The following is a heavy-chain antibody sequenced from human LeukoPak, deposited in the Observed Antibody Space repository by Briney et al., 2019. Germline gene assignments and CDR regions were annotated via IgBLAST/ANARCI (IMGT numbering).Heavy chain of an antibody. CDR2: ISYDGSNK. CDR1: GFTFSSYG. CDR3: AKDTYGRPYYYYYMDV. J-gene: IGHJ6*03. Sequence: PGRSLRLSCAASGFTFSSYGMHWVRQAPGKGLEWVAVISYDGSNKYYADSVKGRFTISRDNSKNTLYLQMNSLRAEDTAVYYCAKDTYGRPYYYYYMDVWGKGTTVTVSS. D-gene: IGHD3-10*01. V-gene: IGHV3-30*18.